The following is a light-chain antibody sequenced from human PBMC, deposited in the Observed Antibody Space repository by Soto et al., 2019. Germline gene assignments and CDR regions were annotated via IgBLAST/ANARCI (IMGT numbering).Light chain of an antibody. CDR3: AAWDDSLSGPI. CDR2: SNN. V-gene: IGLV1-47*02. Sequence: QSVLTQPPSASGTPGQRVTISCSGSSSNIGSNYVYWYQQLPGTAPRLLIYSNNQRPSGVPDRFPDSKSGTSASLAISGLRSEDEADYYCAAWDDSLSGPIFGTGTKVTVL. CDR1: SSNIGSNY. J-gene: IGLJ1*01.